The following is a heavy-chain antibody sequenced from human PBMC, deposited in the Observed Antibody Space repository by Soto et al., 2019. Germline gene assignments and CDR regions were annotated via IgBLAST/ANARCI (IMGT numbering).Heavy chain of an antibody. CDR3: ARLRGEQWQPDY. Sequence: SETLSLTCTVSGGSISSYYWSWIRQPPGKGLEWIGYIYYSGSTNYNHSLKSRVTISVDTSKNQFSLKLSSVTAADTAGYYGARLRGEQWQPDYWGQGTLVTVSS. D-gene: IGHD6-19*01. CDR2: IYYSGST. CDR1: GGSISSYY. V-gene: IGHV4-59*08. J-gene: IGHJ4*02.